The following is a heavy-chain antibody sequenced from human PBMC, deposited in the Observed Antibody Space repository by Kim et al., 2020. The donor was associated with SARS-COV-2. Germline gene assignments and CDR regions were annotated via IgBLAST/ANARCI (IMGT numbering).Heavy chain of an antibody. CDR3: TTDRDGRFGFDY. CDR2: IKSKSDGGTT. V-gene: IGHV3-15*01. J-gene: IGHJ4*02. D-gene: IGHD3-10*01. CDR1: GFSFSNAW. Sequence: GGSLRLSCAASGFSFSNAWMSWVRRAPGKGLEWVGRIKSKSDGGTTDYAAPVKGKFTISRDDSKRTLYLQMNSLETEDTAVYYCTTDRDGRFGFDYWGQGTLVTVSS.